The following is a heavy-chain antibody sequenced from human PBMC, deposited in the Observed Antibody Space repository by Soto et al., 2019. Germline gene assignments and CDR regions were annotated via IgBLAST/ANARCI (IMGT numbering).Heavy chain of an antibody. V-gene: IGHV2-5*02. J-gene: IGHJ5*02. CDR1: GFSLTTSGFG. CDR3: AHRTTTVTWWFDP. Sequence: QITLKESGPTLVKPTQTLTLTCTFSGFSLTTSGFGVGWICQPPGNALEWLALIDWDDDKRYIPSLKSRLTVTTALSKNQVVLTMTNMYPAETSTYFCAHRTTTVTWWFDPWGKGTLVTVSS. D-gene: IGHD4-17*01. CDR2: IDWDDDK.